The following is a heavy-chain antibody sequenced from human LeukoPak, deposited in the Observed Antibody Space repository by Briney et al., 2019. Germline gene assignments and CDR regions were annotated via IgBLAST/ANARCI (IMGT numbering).Heavy chain of an antibody. CDR2: IYYSGST. J-gene: IGHJ4*02. D-gene: IGHD3-3*01. V-gene: IGHV4-39*01. CDR3: ARRLGITIFGVVIDDYFDY. Sequence: SETLSLTCTVSGGSISSYYWGWIRQPPGKGLEWIGSIYYSGSTYYNPSLKSRVTISVDTSKNQFSLKLSSVTAADTAVYYCARRLGITIFGVVIDDYFDYWGQGTLVTVSS. CDR1: GGSISSYY.